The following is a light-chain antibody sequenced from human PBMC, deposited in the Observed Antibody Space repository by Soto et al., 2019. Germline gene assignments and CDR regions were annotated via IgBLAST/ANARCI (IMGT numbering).Light chain of an antibody. CDR1: TSDIGAYNY. Sequence: LTQPASVSGSPGQSITISCTGTTSDIGAYNYVSWYQHHPGKAPKFMMYEVSYRPSGVSNRFSGSKSGNTASLTISGLQAEDEADYYCSSYTSTATILFGGGTK. CDR3: SSYTSTATIL. V-gene: IGLV2-14*01. J-gene: IGLJ2*01. CDR2: EVS.